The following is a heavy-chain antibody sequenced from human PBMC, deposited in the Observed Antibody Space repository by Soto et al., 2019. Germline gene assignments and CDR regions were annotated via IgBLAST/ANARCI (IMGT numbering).Heavy chain of an antibody. Sequence: SAPTLVNPTQTLTLTCTFSGFSLSTSGMCVSWIRQPPGKALEWLARIDRDDDKYYSTSLKTRLTNSKDTSKNQVVRRMTNMDPVATATYYCAQIRSGTSHIDVWGKGTTVPAP. CDR2: IDRDDDK. CDR3: AQIRSGTSHIDV. D-gene: IGHD2-2*01. J-gene: IGHJ6*03. CDR1: GFSLSTSGMC. V-gene: IGHV2-70*11.